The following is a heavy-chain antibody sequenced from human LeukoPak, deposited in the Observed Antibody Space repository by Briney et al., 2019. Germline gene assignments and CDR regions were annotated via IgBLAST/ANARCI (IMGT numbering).Heavy chain of an antibody. CDR2: IYSGGST. V-gene: IGHV3-53*01. D-gene: IGHD6-19*01. CDR3: ARGSRSSGWFDY. Sequence: GGSLRLSCAASGFTVSSNYMSWVRQAPGKGLEWVSVIYSGGSTYYADSVKGRFTISRDNSKNTLYRQMNSLRAEDTAVYYCARGSRSSGWFDYWGQGTLVTVSS. J-gene: IGHJ4*02. CDR1: GFTVSSNY.